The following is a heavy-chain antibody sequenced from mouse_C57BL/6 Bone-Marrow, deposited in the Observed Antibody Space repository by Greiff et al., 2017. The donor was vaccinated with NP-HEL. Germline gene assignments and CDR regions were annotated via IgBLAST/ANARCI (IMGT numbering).Heavy chain of an antibody. CDR1: GYTFTNYW. D-gene: IGHD2-2*01. CDR3: AYGYDVGYFDY. V-gene: IGHV1-63*01. CDR2: IYPGGGYT. Sequence: QVQLQQSGAELVRPGTSVKMSCKASGYTFTNYWIGWAKQRPGHGLEWIGDIYPGGGYTNYNGKFKGKATLTADKSSSTAYMQFSSLTSEDSAIYYCAYGYDVGYFDYWGQGTTLTVSS. J-gene: IGHJ2*01.